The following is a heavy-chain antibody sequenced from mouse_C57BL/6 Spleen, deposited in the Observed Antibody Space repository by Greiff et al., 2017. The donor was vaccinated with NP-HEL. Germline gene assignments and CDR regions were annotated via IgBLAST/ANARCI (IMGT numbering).Heavy chain of an antibody. V-gene: IGHV1-50*01. D-gene: IGHD4-1*01. CDR1: GYTFTSYW. CDR3: AMLTGRFAY. Sequence: QVQLQQPGAELVKPGASVKLSCKASGYTFTSYWMQWVKQRPGQGLEWIGEIDPSDSYTNYNQKFKGKATLTVDTSSSTAYMQLSSLTSEDSAVYYCAMLTGRFAYWGQGTLVTVSA. CDR2: IDPSDSYT. J-gene: IGHJ3*01.